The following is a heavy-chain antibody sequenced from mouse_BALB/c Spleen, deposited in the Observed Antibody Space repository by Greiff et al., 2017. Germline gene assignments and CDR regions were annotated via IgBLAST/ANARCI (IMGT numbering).Heavy chain of an antibody. V-gene: IGHV7-3*02. CDR2: IRNKANGYTT. CDR1: GFTFTDYY. D-gene: IGHD1-1*01. Sequence: EVQRVESGGGLVQPGGSLRLSCATSGFTFTDYYMSWVRQPPGKALEWLGFIRNKANGYTTEYSASVKGRFTISRDNSQSILYLQMNTLRAEDSATYYCARGYDGSSYVAWFAYWGQGTLVTGSA. J-gene: IGHJ3*01. CDR3: ARGYDGSSYVAWFAY.